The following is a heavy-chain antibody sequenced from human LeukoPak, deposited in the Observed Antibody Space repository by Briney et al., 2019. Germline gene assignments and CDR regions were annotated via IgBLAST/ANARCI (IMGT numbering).Heavy chain of an antibody. CDR1: GYTFTGYY. V-gene: IGHV1-2*02. Sequence: PSVKVSCKASGYTFTGYYMHWVRQAPGQGLEWMGWINPNSGGTNYAQKFQGRVTMTRDSSISTAYMELSRLRPDDTAVYYCASVGLGDSSGYYSDYWGQGTLVTVSS. CDR2: INPNSGGT. D-gene: IGHD3-22*01. CDR3: ASVGLGDSSGYYSDY. J-gene: IGHJ4*02.